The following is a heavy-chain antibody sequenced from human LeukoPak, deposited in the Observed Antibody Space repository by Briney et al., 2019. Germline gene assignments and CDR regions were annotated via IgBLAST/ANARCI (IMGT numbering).Heavy chain of an antibody. CDR1: GFTFSSYG. D-gene: IGHD2-2*01. V-gene: IGHV3-33*01. CDR3: AREYCSSTSCLFDY. J-gene: IGHJ4*02. CDR2: IWNGGSNK. Sequence: PGGSLRLSCAASGFTFSSYGMHWVRQAPGKGLEWVAIIWNGGSNKYYADSVKGRFTISRDNSKNTLYLQMNSLRAEDTAVYYCAREYCSSTSCLFDYWGQGILVTVSS.